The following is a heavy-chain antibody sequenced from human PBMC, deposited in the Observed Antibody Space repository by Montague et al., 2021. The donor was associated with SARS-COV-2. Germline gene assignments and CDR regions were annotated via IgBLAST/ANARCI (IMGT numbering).Heavy chain of an antibody. Sequence: SLRLSCAASGFTFSSYAMHWVRQAPGKGLEWVAVISYDGSNKYYADSVKGRFTISRDNAKNSLYLQMNSLRAEDTAVYYCARGNGGPNRRFLEWLSPYGMDVWGQGTTVTVSS. D-gene: IGHD3-3*01. CDR1: GFTFSSYA. V-gene: IGHV3-30*04. CDR3: ARGNGGPNRRFLEWLSPYGMDV. J-gene: IGHJ6*02. CDR2: ISYDGSNK.